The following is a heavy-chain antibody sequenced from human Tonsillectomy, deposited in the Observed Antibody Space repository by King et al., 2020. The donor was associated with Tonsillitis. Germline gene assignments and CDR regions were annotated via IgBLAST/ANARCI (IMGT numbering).Heavy chain of an antibody. CDR1: GFPFSLYA. D-gene: IGHD6-19*01. V-gene: IGHV3-23*04. CDR2: ISSSGGST. CDR3: ARDTGPGLYCSGWVLKGNDF. Sequence: VQLVESGGGLVQPGGSLRLSCAASGFPFSLYAMSWFRQAPGKGLEWVSAISSSGGSTYYAGSVKGRITISRDNSKNTVYLQMHSLRAEDTATYSCARDTGPGLYCSGWVLKGNDFWGQGALVTVSS. J-gene: IGHJ4*02.